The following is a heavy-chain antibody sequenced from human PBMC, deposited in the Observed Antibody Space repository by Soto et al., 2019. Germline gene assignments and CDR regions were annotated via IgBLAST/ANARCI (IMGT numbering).Heavy chain of an antibody. Sequence: SETLSLTCTVSGGSISTYYGSWIRQPPGKGLEWIGYIYYSGSTNYNPSLKSRVTISVDTSKNQFSLKLSSVTAADTAVYYCARVENYYDSSGYYRWFDPWGQGTLVTVSS. D-gene: IGHD3-22*01. CDR2: IYYSGST. CDR3: ARVENYYDSSGYYRWFDP. CDR1: GGSISTYY. J-gene: IGHJ5*02. V-gene: IGHV4-59*01.